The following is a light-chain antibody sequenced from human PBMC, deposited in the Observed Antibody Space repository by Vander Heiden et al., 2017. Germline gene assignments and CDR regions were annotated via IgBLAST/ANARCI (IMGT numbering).Light chain of an antibody. CDR1: ALPKKY. CDR2: EDN. CDR3: YSTESGGDQRV. V-gene: IGLV3-10*01. J-gene: IGLJ3*02. Sequence: SYELTQPPSVSVSPGHTARITCSGDALPKKYAFWYQQKSGQAPVLVIYEDNKRPSGIPERFSGSSSGTSATLTSSGAQAEDEADYYCYSTESGGDQRVFGGGTKLTVL.